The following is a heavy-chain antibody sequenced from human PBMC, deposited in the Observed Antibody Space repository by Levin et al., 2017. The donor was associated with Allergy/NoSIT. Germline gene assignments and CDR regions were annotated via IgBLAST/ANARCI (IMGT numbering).Heavy chain of an antibody. Sequence: SETLSLTCTVSGGSISSSISYWGWIRQAPGTGLEWIGSIYNSGSTYYNPSLKSRVTTSVDTSKNQFSLNLSSVTAADTAVYYCARQCYDILTGYYNFDYWGQGTLVTVSS. CDR2: IYNSGST. CDR1: GGSISSSISY. J-gene: IGHJ4*02. CDR3: ARQCYDILTGYYNFDY. D-gene: IGHD3-9*01. V-gene: IGHV4-39*01.